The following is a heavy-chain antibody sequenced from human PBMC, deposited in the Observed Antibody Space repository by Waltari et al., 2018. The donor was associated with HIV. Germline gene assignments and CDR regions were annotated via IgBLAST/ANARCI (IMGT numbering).Heavy chain of an antibody. CDR1: GYAVSSSV. V-gene: IGHV1-18*01. CDR2: ISASNGDR. J-gene: IGHJ3*01. CDR3: ATTVSDIDL. D-gene: IGHD4-17*01. Sequence: QIQSVQSGPEVRKPAAAAIVCGKTPGYAVSSSVITWVRQAPGQGLEWMGWISASNGDRNYQQKFQDRVTMPTDTSTRTAYMELRSLRSDDTSVYYWATTVSDIDLWGQGTLVAVSS.